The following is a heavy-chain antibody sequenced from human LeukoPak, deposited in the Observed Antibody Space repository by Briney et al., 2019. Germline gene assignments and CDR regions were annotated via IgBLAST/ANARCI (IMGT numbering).Heavy chain of an antibody. J-gene: IGHJ4*02. CDR1: GFTFSNYA. D-gene: IGHD2-2*01. CDR2: ISYEGTNK. V-gene: IGHV3-30*04. Sequence: GRSLRLSCAVSGFTFSNYAVHWVRQAPGKGLEWMAVISYEGTNKYYADSVKGRFTISRDNSKNALFLQMNSLSAEDTAVYYCAKSGPYCSSTTCNYFDYWGQGTLVTVSS. CDR3: AKSGPYCSSTTCNYFDY.